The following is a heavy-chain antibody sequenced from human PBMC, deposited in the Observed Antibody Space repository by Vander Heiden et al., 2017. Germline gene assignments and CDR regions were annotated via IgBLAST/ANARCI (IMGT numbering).Heavy chain of an antibody. Sequence: EVQLLESGGGLVQPGGSLRLSCAASGFTFSSYAMSWVRQGPGKGLEWVSAISGSGGSTYYADSVKGRFTISRDNSKNTLYLQMKSLRAEDTAGYYCAKFIAAAATGDYWGQGPLGTVSS. D-gene: IGHD6-13*01. J-gene: IGHJ4*02. CDR1: GFTFSSYA. CDR2: ISGSGGST. V-gene: IGHV3-23*01. CDR3: AKFIAAAATGDY.